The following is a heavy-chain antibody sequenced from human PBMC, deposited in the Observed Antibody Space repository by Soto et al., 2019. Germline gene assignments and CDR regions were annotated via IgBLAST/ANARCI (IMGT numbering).Heavy chain of an antibody. V-gene: IGHV1-69*01. Sequence: VQLVQSGAEVKQPGSSVKVSCKASGGTFSSYAISWVRQAPGQGLEWMGGIIPIFGTANYAQKFQGRVTITADESTSTAYMELSSLRSEDTAVYYCARGLVNYDFWSGSLDYWGQGTLVTVSS. J-gene: IGHJ4*02. D-gene: IGHD3-3*01. CDR1: GGTFSSYA. CDR2: IIPIFGTA. CDR3: ARGLVNYDFWSGSLDY.